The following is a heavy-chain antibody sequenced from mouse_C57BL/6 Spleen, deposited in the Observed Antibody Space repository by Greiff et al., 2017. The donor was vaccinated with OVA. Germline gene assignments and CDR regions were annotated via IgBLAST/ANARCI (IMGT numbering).Heavy chain of an antibody. V-gene: IGHV1-80*01. Sequence: VKLQESGAELVKPGASVKISCKASGYAFSSYWMNWVKQRPGKGLEWIGQIYPGDGDTNYNGKFKGKATLTADKSSSTAYMQLSSLTSEDSAVYFCARDDYDGHAMDYWGQGTSVTVSS. D-gene: IGHD2-4*01. CDR1: GYAFSSYW. CDR2: IYPGDGDT. J-gene: IGHJ4*01. CDR3: ARDDYDGHAMDY.